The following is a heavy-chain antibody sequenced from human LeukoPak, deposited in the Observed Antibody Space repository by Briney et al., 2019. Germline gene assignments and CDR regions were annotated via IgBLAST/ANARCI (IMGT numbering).Heavy chain of an antibody. V-gene: IGHV4-4*07. J-gene: IGHJ4*02. CDR1: GGSISSYY. CDR3: ARQGYSYGSTPYYFDY. D-gene: IGHD5-18*01. CDR2: IYTSGST. Sequence: PSETLSLTCTVSGGSISSYYWSWIRQPAGKGLEWIGRIYTSGSTNYNPSLKSRVTMSVDTSKNQFSLKLSSVTAADTAVYYCARQGYSYGSTPYYFDYWGQGTLVTVSS.